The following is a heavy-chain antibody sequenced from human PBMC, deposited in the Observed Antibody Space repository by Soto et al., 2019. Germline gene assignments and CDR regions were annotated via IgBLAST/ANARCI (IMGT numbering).Heavy chain of an antibody. CDR1: GASISRGVYY. V-gene: IGHV4-31*03. CDR3: ARGCRRSPGMDV. Sequence: QVQLQESGPGLVKPSQTLSLTCTVSGASISRGVYYCSWIRQHPGKGLEWIGYIYYSVSTYYNPSLTSRLTISVDPSKKQFTLKLTSVTAADTAVYYCARGCRRSPGMDVWGKGTTVTVSS. J-gene: IGHJ6*04. CDR2: IYYSVST. D-gene: IGHD2-8*01.